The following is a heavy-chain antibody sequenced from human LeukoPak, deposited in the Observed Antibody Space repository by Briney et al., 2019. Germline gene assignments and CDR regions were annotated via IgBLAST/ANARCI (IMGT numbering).Heavy chain of an antibody. D-gene: IGHD1-1*01. J-gene: IGHJ5*02. CDR1: GYTFTSYD. Sequence: ASVKVSCKTSGYTFTSYDIHWVRQATGQGLEWMGWMNPNSGNTGYAQKFQGRVTMARNTSISTAYMELSRLRSDDTAVYYCARGSTTGTTSYFDPWGQGTLVTVSS. V-gene: IGHV1-8*01. CDR3: ARGSTTGTTSYFDP. CDR2: MNPNSGNT.